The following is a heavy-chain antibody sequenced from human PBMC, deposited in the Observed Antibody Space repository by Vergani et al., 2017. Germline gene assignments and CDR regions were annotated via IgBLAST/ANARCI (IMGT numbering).Heavy chain of an antibody. J-gene: IGHJ4*02. V-gene: IGHV4-34*01. Sequence: QVQLQQWGAGLLKPSETLSLTCAVYGGSFSGYYWSWIRQPPGKGLEWIGEINHSGSTNYNPSLKSRVTISVDTSKNQFSLKLSSVTAADTAVYYCARGGVVVPAAIQKRYYFDYWGQGTLVTVSS. CDR1: GGSFSGYY. CDR3: ARGGVVVPAAIQKRYYFDY. CDR2: INHSGST. D-gene: IGHD2-2*02.